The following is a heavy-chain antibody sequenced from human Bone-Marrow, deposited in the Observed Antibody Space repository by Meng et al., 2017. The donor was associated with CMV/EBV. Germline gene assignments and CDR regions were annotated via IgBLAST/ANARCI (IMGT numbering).Heavy chain of an antibody. V-gene: IGHV3-30-3*01. CDR3: ARDRRDIVVVPAAPVNYYYYYGMVV. D-gene: IGHD2-2*01. CDR1: GFTFSSYA. Sequence: GGSLRLSCAASGFTFSSYAMHWVRQAPGKGLEWVAVISYDGSNKYYADSVKGRFTISRDNSKNTLYLQMNSLRAEDTAVYYCARDRRDIVVVPAAPVNYYYYYGMVVWGQGTTVTVSS. J-gene: IGHJ6*02. CDR2: ISYDGSNK.